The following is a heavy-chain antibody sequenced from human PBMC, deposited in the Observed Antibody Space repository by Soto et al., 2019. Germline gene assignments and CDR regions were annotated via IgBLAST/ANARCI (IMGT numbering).Heavy chain of an antibody. D-gene: IGHD3-10*01. CDR2: IIPIFGTA. J-gene: IGHJ6*01. Sequence: QVQLVQSGAEVKKPGSSVKVSCKASGGTFSSYAISWVRQAPGQGLEWMGGIIPIFGTANYAQKFQGRVTITADESTSTAYMELSCMRSEGTAVYYCARYQGGSGSYYKTPPDIPYYYGMDIW. V-gene: IGHV1-69*01. CDR3: ARYQGGSGSYYKTPPDIPYYYGMDI. CDR1: GGTFSSYA.